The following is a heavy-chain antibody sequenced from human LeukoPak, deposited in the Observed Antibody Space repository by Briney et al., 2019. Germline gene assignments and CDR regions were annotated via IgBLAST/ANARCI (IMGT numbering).Heavy chain of an antibody. D-gene: IGHD3-22*01. V-gene: IGHV1-8*01. Sequence: GSSVKVSCKASGCTFTSYDINWVRQATGQGLEWMGWMNPNSGNTGYAQKFQGRVTMTRNTSINTAYMELSSLRSEDTAVYYCARAQSITHYYDSSGYGFDPWGQGTLVTVSS. CDR2: MNPNSGNT. CDR3: ARAQSITHYYDSSGYGFDP. CDR1: GCTFTSYD. J-gene: IGHJ5*02.